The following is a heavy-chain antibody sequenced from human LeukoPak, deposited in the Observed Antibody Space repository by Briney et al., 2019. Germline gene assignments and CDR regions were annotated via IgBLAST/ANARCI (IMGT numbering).Heavy chain of an antibody. D-gene: IGHD6-19*01. V-gene: IGHV3-48*03. Sequence: GGSLRLSCAASGFSFSSYEMNWVRQAPGKGLEWVSYISSSGGTIYYADSVKGRFTISRDNDKNSLYLQMNSLRAEDTAVYYCARGADTGYSSDSWGQGTLVTVSS. CDR1: GFSFSSYE. CDR3: ARGADTGYSSDS. CDR2: ISSSGGTI. J-gene: IGHJ5*02.